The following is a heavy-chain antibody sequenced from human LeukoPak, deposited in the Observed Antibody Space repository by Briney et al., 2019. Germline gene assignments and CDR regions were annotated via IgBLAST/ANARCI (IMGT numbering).Heavy chain of an antibody. CDR2: IYYSGST. V-gene: IGHV4-39*07. CDR1: GGSISSSSYY. CDR3: ADYTAAGTCFDY. J-gene: IGHJ4*02. D-gene: IGHD6-13*01. Sequence: PSETLSLTCTVSGGSISSSSYYWGWIRQPPGKGLEWIGSIYYSGSTYYNPSLKSRVTISVDTSKNQFSLKLSSVTAADTAVYYCADYTAAGTCFDYWGQGTLVTVSS.